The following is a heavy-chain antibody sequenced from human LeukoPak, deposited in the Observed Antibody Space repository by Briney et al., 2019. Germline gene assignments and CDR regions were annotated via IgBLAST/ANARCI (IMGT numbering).Heavy chain of an antibody. V-gene: IGHV3-7*01. CDR1: GFNSGNYW. CDR3: ARFIASPVPDAFDI. D-gene: IGHD5/OR15-5a*01. J-gene: IGHJ3*02. Sequence: GGSLRLSCAASGFNSGNYWMSWVRQAPGQRLEWLANIKQDGIETYYLDSVKGRFTISRDSARNSVYLQMNSLRADETAVYFCARFIASPVPDAFDIWGQGTLVTVSS. CDR2: IKQDGIET.